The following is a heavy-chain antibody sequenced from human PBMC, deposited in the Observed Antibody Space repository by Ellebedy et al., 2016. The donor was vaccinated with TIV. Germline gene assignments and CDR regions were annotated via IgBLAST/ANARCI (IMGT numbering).Heavy chain of an antibody. Sequence: GESLKISCASSGFTASTIYMSWVRQAPGMGLEWVSLVYGGGDTTYADSVKGRFSISRDNSKKTLYLQMDSLRAEDTAVYYCARGKGTWAFDYWGQGTLVTVSS. CDR1: GFTASTIY. V-gene: IGHV3-53*01. CDR3: ARGKGTWAFDY. D-gene: IGHD4-23*01. CDR2: VYGGGDT. J-gene: IGHJ4*02.